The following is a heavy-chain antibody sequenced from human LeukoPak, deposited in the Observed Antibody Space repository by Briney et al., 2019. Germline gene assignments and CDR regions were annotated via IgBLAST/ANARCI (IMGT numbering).Heavy chain of an antibody. V-gene: IGHV4-34*01. Sequence: PSETLSLTCAVYGASLNGHYWSWIRQPPGKGLEWIGEGSDVGGTKYNPSLKSRVTISVDTSKNQFSLKLSSVTAADTAVYYCASYCSGGSCYAQDAFDIWGQGTMVTVSS. D-gene: IGHD2-15*01. J-gene: IGHJ3*02. CDR1: GASLNGHY. CDR2: GSDVGGT. CDR3: ASYCSGGSCYAQDAFDI.